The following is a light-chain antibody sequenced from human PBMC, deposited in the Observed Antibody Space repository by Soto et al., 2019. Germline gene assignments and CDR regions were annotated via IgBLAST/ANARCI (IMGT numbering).Light chain of an antibody. CDR3: QQGYSNPWT. Sequence: IQMTQSPSSLSAPVGDRVTITCRASQSVNTYLHWYQQKPGKAPKLLIFAASNLQSGVPSRFSGSGSGTNFTLSLNSLQPEDFATYYRQQGYSNPWTFGQGTKV. V-gene: IGKV1-39*01. CDR2: AAS. CDR1: QSVNTY. J-gene: IGKJ1*01.